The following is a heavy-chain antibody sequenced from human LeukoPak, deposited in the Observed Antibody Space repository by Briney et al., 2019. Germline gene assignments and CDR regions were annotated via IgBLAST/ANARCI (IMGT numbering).Heavy chain of an antibody. CDR3: TRDPESSDT. V-gene: IGHV3-11*01. CDR1: GFTFSDYY. D-gene: IGHD1-14*01. Sequence: GGSLRLSCAASGFTFSDYYINWIRQAPGRGLEWIAYITGSGESVYYADSVKGRFSVSRDNAANSVFLQMDSLRVDDSAVYYCTRDPESSDTWGPGTRVTVSS. J-gene: IGHJ5*02. CDR2: ITGSGESV.